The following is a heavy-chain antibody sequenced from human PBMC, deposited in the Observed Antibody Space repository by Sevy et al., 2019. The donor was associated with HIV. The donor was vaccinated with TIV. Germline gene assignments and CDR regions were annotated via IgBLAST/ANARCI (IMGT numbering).Heavy chain of an antibody. CDR2: INSDGSST. V-gene: IGHV3-74*01. Sequence: GGSLRLSCAASGFTFSSYWMHWVRQAPGKGLVWVSRINSDGSSTNYADSVKGRFTISRDNAKNTLYLQMNSLRAEDTAVYSCAREYSGTYYYFDYWGPGTLVTVSS. J-gene: IGHJ4*02. CDR1: GFTFSSYW. D-gene: IGHD1-26*01. CDR3: AREYSGTYYYFDY.